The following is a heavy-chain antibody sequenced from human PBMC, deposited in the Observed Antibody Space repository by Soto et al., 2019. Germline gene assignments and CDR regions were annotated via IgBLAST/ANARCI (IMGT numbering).Heavy chain of an antibody. CDR3: ARDDY. CDR1: GGSICSYD. V-gene: IGHV4-59*01. Sequence: AETPSLTCTVSGGSICSYDWSWIRQPPGKGLEWIGYIYYSGSTNYNPSLKSRVTISVDTSKNQFSLMLSSVTAADTAVYYCARDDYWGQGTLVTVSS. J-gene: IGHJ4*02. CDR2: IYYSGST.